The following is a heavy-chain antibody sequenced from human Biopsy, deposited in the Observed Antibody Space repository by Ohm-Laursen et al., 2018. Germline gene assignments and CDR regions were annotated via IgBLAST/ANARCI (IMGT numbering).Heavy chain of an antibody. CDR3: ARDLVDWTVPS. CDR2: IYPNNGAT. CDR1: ADSFVGYD. V-gene: IGHV1-2*02. D-gene: IGHD3/OR15-3a*01. J-gene: IGHJ4*02. Sequence: SSVKVSCKAPADSFVGYDIHWVRQAPGQGLEWMGSIYPNNGATKNAQKFQGRATMTRDTSINTAFMELKSLRSDDTAVYYCARDLVDWTVPSWGQGTLVIVSS.